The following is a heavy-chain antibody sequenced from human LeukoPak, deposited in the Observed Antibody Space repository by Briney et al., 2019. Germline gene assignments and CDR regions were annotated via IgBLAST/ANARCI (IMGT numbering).Heavy chain of an antibody. CDR2: ISSSGSTI. CDR3: ARDEVQYPY. Sequence: GGSLRLSCAVSGFTFSGYYMSWIRQAPGKGLEWVSYISSSGSTIYYADSVKGRFTISRDNAKNSLYLQMDSLSAEDTAVYYCARDEVQYPYWGQGTLVTVSS. CDR1: GFTFSGYY. J-gene: IGHJ4*02. D-gene: IGHD2-2*01. V-gene: IGHV3-11*01.